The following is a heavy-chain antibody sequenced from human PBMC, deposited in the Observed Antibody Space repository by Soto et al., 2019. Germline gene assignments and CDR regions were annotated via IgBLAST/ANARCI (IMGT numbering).Heavy chain of an antibody. CDR2: VSYDGSNK. Sequence: QVQLVESGGGVDQPGRSLRLSCAASRFTCSNYAMHWVRQAPGTGLEWVAVVSYDGSNKYYADSVKGRFTISRDNSKNTLYLKMNSLRAEDTAVYYCAREGQVGQWPLPGYWGQGTLVTVSS. D-gene: IGHD6-19*01. J-gene: IGHJ4*02. V-gene: IGHV3-30-3*01. CDR3: AREGQVGQWPLPGY. CDR1: RFTCSNYA.